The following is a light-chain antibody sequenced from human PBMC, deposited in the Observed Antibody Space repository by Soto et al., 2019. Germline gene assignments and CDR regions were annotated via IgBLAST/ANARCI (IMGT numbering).Light chain of an antibody. CDR3: QQSYSNPLT. CDR2: AAS. Sequence: DIQMTQSPSSLSASVGDRLTITCRATQSISSHLNWYQQRPGKAPKLLIYAASSLQSGVPARFSGSRSETDFTLTISSLQPEDVATYYCQQSYSNPLTFGGGTKVELK. V-gene: IGKV1-39*01. CDR1: QSISSH. J-gene: IGKJ4*01.